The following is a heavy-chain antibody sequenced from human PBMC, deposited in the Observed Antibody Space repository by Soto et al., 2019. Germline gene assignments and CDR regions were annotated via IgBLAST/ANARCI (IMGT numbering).Heavy chain of an antibody. D-gene: IGHD3-10*01. CDR1: GFTFSSYG. CDR2: ISYDGSNK. J-gene: IGHJ4*02. CDR3: AKGDCGSGSYLHY. V-gene: IGHV3-30*18. Sequence: QVQLVESGGGVVQPGRSLRLSCAASGFTFSSYGMHWVRQAPGKGLEWVAVISYDGSNKYYADSVKGRFTISRDNSKNTLYLQMNSLRGEDTAVYYCAKGDCGSGSYLHYWGQGTLVTVSS.